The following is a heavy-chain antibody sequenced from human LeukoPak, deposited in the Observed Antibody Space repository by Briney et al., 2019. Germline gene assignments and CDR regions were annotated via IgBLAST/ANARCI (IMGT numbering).Heavy chain of an antibody. CDR2: ISSSSSYK. J-gene: IGHJ4*02. Sequence: GGSLRLSCVASGFTFSSHSMNWVRQAPGKGLEWVSSISSSSSYKYYTDSVKGRFTIPRDNAKNSLYLQMNSLRAEDTAVYYCARSAAGTYYWGQGTLVTVSS. CDR1: GFTFSSHS. CDR3: ARSAAGTYY. V-gene: IGHV3-21*01. D-gene: IGHD1-1*01.